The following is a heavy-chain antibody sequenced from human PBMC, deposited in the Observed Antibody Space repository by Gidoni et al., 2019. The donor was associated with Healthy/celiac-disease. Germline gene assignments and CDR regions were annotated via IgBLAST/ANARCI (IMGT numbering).Heavy chain of an antibody. CDR3: AKAKSRDYGMDV. CDR2: ISGSGGST. V-gene: IGHV3-23*01. J-gene: IGHJ6*02. Sequence: EVQLLESGGGLVQPGGSLRLSCAASGFTFRSYAMSWVRQAPGKGLEWVSAISGSGGSTYYADSVKGRFTISRDNSKNTLYLQMNSLRAEDTAVYYCAKAKSRDYGMDVWGQGTTVTVSS. CDR1: GFTFRSYA.